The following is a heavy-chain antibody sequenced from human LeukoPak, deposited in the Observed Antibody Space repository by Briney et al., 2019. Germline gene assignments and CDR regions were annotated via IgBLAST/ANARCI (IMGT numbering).Heavy chain of an antibody. CDR1: GGTFSSYA. V-gene: IGHV1-69*04. D-gene: IGHD6-13*01. CDR3: ARGQSPYSSSWAPIGPYYFDY. Sequence: GASVKVSCKASGGTFSSYAISWVRQAPGQGLEWMGRIIPILGIANYAQKFQGRVTITADKSTSTAYMELSSLRSEDTAVYYCARGQSPYSSSWAPIGPYYFDYWGQGTLVTVSS. CDR2: IIPILGIA. J-gene: IGHJ4*02.